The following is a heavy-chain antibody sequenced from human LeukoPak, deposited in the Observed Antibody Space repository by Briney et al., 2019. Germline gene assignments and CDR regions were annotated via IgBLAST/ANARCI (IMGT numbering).Heavy chain of an antibody. J-gene: IGHJ4*02. D-gene: IGHD4-17*01. CDR2: ISSSGSTI. CDR1: GFTFSSYE. Sequence: GGSLRLSCAASGFTFSSYEMNWVRQAPGRGLEWVSYISSSGSTIYYADSVKGRFTISRDNAKNSLYLQMNSLRAEDTAVYYCARTHDYGDYVFDYWGQGTLVTVSS. V-gene: IGHV3-48*03. CDR3: ARTHDYGDYVFDY.